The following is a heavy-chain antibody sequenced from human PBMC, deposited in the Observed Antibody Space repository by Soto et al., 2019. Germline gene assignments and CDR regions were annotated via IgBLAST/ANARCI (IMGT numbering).Heavy chain of an antibody. CDR2: IYYSGST. CDR3: ARVSNVEKLFDY. J-gene: IGHJ4*02. V-gene: IGHV4-31*03. CDR1: GGSISSGGYY. Sequence: SETLSLTCTVSGGSISSGGYYWSWIRQHPGKGLEWIGYIYYSGSTYYNPSLKSRVTISVDTSKNQFSLKLSSVTAADTAVYYCARVSNVEKLFDYWGQGTLVTVSS.